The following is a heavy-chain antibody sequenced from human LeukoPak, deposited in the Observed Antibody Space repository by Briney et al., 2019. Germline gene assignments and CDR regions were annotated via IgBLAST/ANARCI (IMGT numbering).Heavy chain of an antibody. D-gene: IGHD6-19*01. CDR2: ISSSSSYI. V-gene: IGHV3-21*01. J-gene: IGHJ4*02. CDR1: GFTFSSYS. CDR3: AISSGWTIDY. Sequence: GGSLRLSCAASGFTFSSYSMNWVRQAPGKGLEWVSSISSSSSYIYYADSVKGRFTISRDNAKNSLYLQMNILRAEDTAVYYCAISSGWTIDYWGQGTLVTVSS.